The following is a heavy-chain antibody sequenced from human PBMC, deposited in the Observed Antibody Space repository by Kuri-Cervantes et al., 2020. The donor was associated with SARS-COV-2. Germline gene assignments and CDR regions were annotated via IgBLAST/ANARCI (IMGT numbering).Heavy chain of an antibody. CDR1: GFTFSSYG. CDR2: ISYDGSNK. V-gene: IGHV3-30*03. CDR3: LGSYDAFDI. Sequence: GESQKISCADSGFTFSSYGMHWVRQAPGKGLEWVAVISYDGSNKYYADSVKGRFTISRDNSKNTLYLQMNSLRAEDTAVYYCLGSYDAFDIWGQGTMVTVSS. J-gene: IGHJ3*02. D-gene: IGHD3-10*01.